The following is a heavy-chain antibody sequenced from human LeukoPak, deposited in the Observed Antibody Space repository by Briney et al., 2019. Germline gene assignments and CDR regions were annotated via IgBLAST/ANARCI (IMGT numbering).Heavy chain of an antibody. D-gene: IGHD2-15*01. V-gene: IGHV6-1*01. CDR3: ARGDCSGGICYSDSALDI. Sequence: SQTLSLTCAISGDSVSSNSTAWNWIRQPPSRGLEWLGRTYYRSKWYNDYAVSVKSRITINPDTSKNQFSLQLNSVTPEDTAVYYCARGDCSGGICYSDSALDIWGQGTMVTVSS. CDR2: TYYRSKWYN. CDR1: GDSVSSNSTA. J-gene: IGHJ3*02.